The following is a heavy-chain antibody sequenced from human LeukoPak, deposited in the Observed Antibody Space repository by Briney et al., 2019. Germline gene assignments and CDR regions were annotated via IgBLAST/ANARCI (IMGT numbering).Heavy chain of an antibody. CDR1: GYPFTAFS. CDR3: ARDWAHGSFDL. CDR2: INPGILTT. Sequence: ASVKVSCKALGYPFTAFSLHWVRRAPGQGPEWMAIINPGILTTTYAHKLQDRITVTSDTSTATVYMELRSLRLEDTAVYFCARDWAHGSFDLWGQGTLVTVSS. J-gene: IGHJ4*02. D-gene: IGHD3-16*01. V-gene: IGHV1-46*01.